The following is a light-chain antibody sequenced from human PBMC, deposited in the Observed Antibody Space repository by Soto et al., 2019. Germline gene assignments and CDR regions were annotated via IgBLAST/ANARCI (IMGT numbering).Light chain of an antibody. V-gene: IGLV1-44*01. CDR2: NND. Sequence: QSLMTQPSSASGIPGQRVTISCSGSNSNVGRNTVTWFQHLPGRAPKVFIYNNDQRPSGVPDRFSGSKSGSSASLAISGLQSDDEADYYCASWDDSLTAWVFGGGTKRTVL. CDR3: ASWDDSLTAWV. CDR1: NSNVGRNT. J-gene: IGLJ3*02.